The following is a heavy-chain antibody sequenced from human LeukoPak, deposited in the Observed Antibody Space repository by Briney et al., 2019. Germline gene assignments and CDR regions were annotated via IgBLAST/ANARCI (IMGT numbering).Heavy chain of an antibody. D-gene: IGHD4-23*01. J-gene: IGHJ3*02. CDR3: ARDLPTVVTPGAFDI. Sequence: GGSLRLSCAASGFTFDDYGMSWVRQAPGKGLEWVSGINWNGGSTGYADSVKGRFTISRDNAKNSLYLQMNSLRAEDTALYYCARDLPTVVTPGAFDIWGQGTMVTVSS. CDR2: INWNGGST. V-gene: IGHV3-20*04. CDR1: GFTFDDYG.